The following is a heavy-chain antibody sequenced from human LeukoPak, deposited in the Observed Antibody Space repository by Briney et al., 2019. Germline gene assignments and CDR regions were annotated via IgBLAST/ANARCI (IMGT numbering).Heavy chain of an antibody. CDR2: INHSGST. Sequence: SETLSLTCAVYGGSFSGYYWSWIRQPPGKGLEWIGEINHSGSTNYNPSLKSRVTISVDTSKNQFSLKLSSVTAADTAEYYCARGYTAMATPFFDYWGQGTLVTVSS. J-gene: IGHJ4*02. CDR3: ARGYTAMATPFFDY. CDR1: GGSFSGYY. V-gene: IGHV4-34*01. D-gene: IGHD5-18*01.